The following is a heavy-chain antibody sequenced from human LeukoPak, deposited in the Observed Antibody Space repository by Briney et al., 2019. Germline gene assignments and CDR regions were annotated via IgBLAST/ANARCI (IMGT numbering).Heavy chain of an antibody. V-gene: IGHV4-39*02. Sequence: SETLSLTCTVSGDSIITSRYYWAWIRQPPGKVLEWIGSISYSGSTNYDPSLKSRVTISVDTSKNQFSLQLSSVTAADTAFYYCVRERSFFGENYWGQGTLVTVSS. J-gene: IGHJ4*02. CDR2: ISYSGST. D-gene: IGHD3-10*01. CDR1: GDSIITSRYY. CDR3: VRERSFFGENY.